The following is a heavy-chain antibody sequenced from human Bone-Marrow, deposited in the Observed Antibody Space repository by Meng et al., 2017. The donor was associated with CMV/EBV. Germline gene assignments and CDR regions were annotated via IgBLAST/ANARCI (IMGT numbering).Heavy chain of an antibody. J-gene: IGHJ4*02. V-gene: IGHV3-23*01. CDR1: GFTFSSYA. CDR3: ATSGIYFDY. D-gene: IGHD1-26*01. CDR2: ISGSGGST. Sequence: GESLKISCAASGFTFSSYAMSWVRQAPGKGLEWVSAISGSGGSTYYADSVKGRFTISRDNSKNTLYLQMNSLRAEDTAVYYCATSGIYFDYWGQGTLVTVSS.